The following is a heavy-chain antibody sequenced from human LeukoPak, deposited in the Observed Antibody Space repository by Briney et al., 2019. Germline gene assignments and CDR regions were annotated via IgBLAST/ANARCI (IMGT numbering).Heavy chain of an antibody. D-gene: IGHD3-22*01. Sequence: PSETLSLTCTVSGYSISSGYYWGWIRQPPGNGLDWIGSIYHSGSTYYNPSLKSRVTISVDTSKNQFSLKLSSVTAADTAVYYCAARGRAHYYDSSGLNWGQGTLVTVSS. J-gene: IGHJ4*02. V-gene: IGHV4-38-2*02. CDR3: AARGRAHYYDSSGLN. CDR2: IYHSGST. CDR1: GYSISSGYY.